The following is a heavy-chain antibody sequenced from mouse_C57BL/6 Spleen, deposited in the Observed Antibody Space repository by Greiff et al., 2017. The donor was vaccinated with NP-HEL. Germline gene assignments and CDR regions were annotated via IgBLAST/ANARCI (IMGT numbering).Heavy chain of an antibody. CDR3: ARDYYGNFYYAMDY. D-gene: IGHD2-1*01. CDR2: INPSSGYT. Sequence: VQLQQSGAELARPGASVKMSCKASGYTFTSYTMHWVKQRPGQGLEWIGYINPSSGYTKYNQKFKDKATLTADKSSSTAYIQLSSLTSEDSAVYYCARDYYGNFYYAMDYWGQGTSVTVSS. J-gene: IGHJ4*01. CDR1: GYTFTSYT. V-gene: IGHV1-4*01.